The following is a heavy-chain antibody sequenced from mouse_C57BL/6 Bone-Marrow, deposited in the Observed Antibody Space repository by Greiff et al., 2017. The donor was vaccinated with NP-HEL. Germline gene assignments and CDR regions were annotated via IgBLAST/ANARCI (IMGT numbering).Heavy chain of an antibody. V-gene: IGHV5-4*01. CDR2: ISDGGSYT. J-gene: IGHJ3*01. CDR3: EGDRRSWFAY. CDR1: GFTFSSYA. Sequence: EVQRVESGGGLVKPGGSLKLSCAASGFTFSSYAMSWVRQTPEKRLEWVATISDGGSYTYYTDNVKGRSTITRDNATNNLYLQMSKLKSEDAAMYYCEGDRRSWFAYWGQGTLVTVSA.